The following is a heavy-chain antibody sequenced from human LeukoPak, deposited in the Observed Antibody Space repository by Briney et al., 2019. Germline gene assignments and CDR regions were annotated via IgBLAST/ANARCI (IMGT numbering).Heavy chain of an antibody. CDR3: AREIDHRGRSSIAARGVQNWFDP. J-gene: IGHJ5*02. D-gene: IGHD6-6*01. Sequence: RASVKVSCKASGYTFTGYYMHWVRQAPGQGLEWMGWINPNSGGTNYAQKFQGRVTMTRDTSISTAYMELSRLRSDDTAVYYCAREIDHRGRSSIAARGVQNWFDPWGQGTLVTVSS. CDR1: GYTFTGYY. CDR2: INPNSGGT. V-gene: IGHV1-2*02.